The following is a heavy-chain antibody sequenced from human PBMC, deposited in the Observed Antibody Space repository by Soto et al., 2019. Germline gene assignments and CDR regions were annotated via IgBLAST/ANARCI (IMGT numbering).Heavy chain of an antibody. Sequence: QVQLVESGGGVVQPGRSLRLSCAASGFTFSSYGMHWVRQAPGKGLEWVAVIWYDGSNKYYADSVKGRFTISRDNSKNTRYLQMNSLRAEDTAVYYCARDNCSSTSCYFNYWGQGTLVTVSS. J-gene: IGHJ4*02. CDR1: GFTFSSYG. V-gene: IGHV3-33*01. CDR3: ARDNCSSTSCYFNY. CDR2: IWYDGSNK. D-gene: IGHD2-2*01.